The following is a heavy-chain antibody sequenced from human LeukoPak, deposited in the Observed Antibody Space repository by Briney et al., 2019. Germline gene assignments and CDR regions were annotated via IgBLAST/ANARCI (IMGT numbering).Heavy chain of an antibody. V-gene: IGHV4-34*01. J-gene: IGHJ4*02. CDR2: INHSGST. CDR3: ARINYDYVWGSYPLYYFDY. Sequence: PSETLSLTCAVYGGSFSSYYWSWIRQPPGKGLEWIGEINHSGSTNYNPSLKSRFTISVDPSKNQFSLKLSSVTAADTAVYYCARINYDYVWGSYPLYYFDYWGQGTLATVSS. CDR1: GGSFSSYY. D-gene: IGHD3-16*01.